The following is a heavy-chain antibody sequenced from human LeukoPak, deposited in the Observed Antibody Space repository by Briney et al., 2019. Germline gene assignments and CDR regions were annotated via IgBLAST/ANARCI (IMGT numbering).Heavy chain of an antibody. V-gene: IGHV4-59*01. Sequence: SETLSLTCTVSGGSISSYYWSWIRQPPGRGLEWIGYIYYSGSTNYNPSLKSRVTISVDTSKNQFSLKLSSVTAADTAVYYCARAVYYYDSSGYYFYFDYWGQGTLVTVSS. CDR1: GGSISSYY. CDR3: ARAVYYYDSSGYYFYFDY. CDR2: IYYSGST. D-gene: IGHD3-22*01. J-gene: IGHJ4*02.